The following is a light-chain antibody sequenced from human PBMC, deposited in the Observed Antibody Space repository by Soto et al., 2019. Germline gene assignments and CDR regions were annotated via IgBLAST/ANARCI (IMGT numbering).Light chain of an antibody. Sequence: QSVLTQPRSVSGAPGQRVTISCTGSRSNIGAGYDVYWYLQLPGTAPKLLIYGDNNRPSGVPDRFSASKSGTSASLAITGLQAADEADYYCQSYDSSLRGFYVFGPGTKLTV. V-gene: IGLV1-40*01. CDR3: QSYDSSLRGFYV. CDR2: GDN. CDR1: RSNIGAGYD. J-gene: IGLJ1*01.